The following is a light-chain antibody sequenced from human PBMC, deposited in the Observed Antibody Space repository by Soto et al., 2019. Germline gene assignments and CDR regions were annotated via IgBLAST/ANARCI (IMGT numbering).Light chain of an antibody. V-gene: IGLV4-69*01. J-gene: IGLJ2*01. CDR2: LNSDGSH. Sequence: QPVLTQSPFASASLGASVKLTCTLSSGHSNYAIAWHQQQPEKGPRFLMKLNSDGSHSKGDGIPDRFSGSSSGAERYLTISTLQSEDEADYYCQTWVTGIHIFGGGTKLTVL. CDR1: SGHSNYA. CDR3: QTWVTGIHI.